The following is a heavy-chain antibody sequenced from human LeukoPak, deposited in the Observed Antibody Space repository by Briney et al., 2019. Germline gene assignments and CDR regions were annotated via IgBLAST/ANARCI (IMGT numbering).Heavy chain of an antibody. V-gene: IGHV3-30*04. D-gene: IGHD2-2*01. J-gene: IGHJ4*02. CDR2: ISYDGSNK. CDR3: AKDFGYCSSTSCYNFDY. Sequence: PGGSLRLSCAASGFTFSSYAMHWVRQAPGKGLEWVAVISYDGSNKYYADSVKGRFTISRDNSKNTLYLQMNSLRAEDTAVYYCAKDFGYCSSTSCYNFDYWGQGTLVTVSS. CDR1: GFTFSSYA.